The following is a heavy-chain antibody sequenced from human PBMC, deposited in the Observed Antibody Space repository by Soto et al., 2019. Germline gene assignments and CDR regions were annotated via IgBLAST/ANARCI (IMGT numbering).Heavy chain of an antibody. Sequence: SETLSLTCRVSNGSISGFYWTWIRQPPGKILEWIGYIHYIGRTDYNPSLTIRATMSVDTSKNQFSLNLKSITAADTAVYYCVRVGVGIGNHFDSWGRGTLVTVSS. D-gene: IGHD1-26*01. CDR1: NGSISGFY. V-gene: IGHV4-59*12. CDR2: IHYIGRT. CDR3: VRVGVGIGNHFDS. J-gene: IGHJ4*02.